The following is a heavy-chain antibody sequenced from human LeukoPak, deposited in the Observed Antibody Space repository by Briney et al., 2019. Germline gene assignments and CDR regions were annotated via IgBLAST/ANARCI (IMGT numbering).Heavy chain of an antibody. D-gene: IGHD6-6*01. CDR3: ARDPYSSSGH. CDR2: INANSGGT. J-gene: IGHJ1*01. CDR1: GFTFTAYY. Sequence: GASVKVSCKASGFTFTAYYMHWVRQAPGQGLEWMGWINANSGGTNYAQKFQGRVTLTRDTSMSTAYMELSSLTSDDTAVYYCARDPYSSSGHWGQGTLVTVSS. V-gene: IGHV1-2*02.